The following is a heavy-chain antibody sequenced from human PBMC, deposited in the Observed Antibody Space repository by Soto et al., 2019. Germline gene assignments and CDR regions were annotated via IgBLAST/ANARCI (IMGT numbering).Heavy chain of an antibody. CDR3: ARSSSDYDFWSGYSLYAMDV. Sequence: GASVKVSCKASGYTFTSYDINWVRQATGQGLEWMGWMNPNSGNTGYAQKFQGRVTMTRNTSISTAHMELSSLRSEDTAVYYCARSSSDYDFWSGYSLYAMDVWG. J-gene: IGHJ6*02. CDR1: GYTFTSYD. D-gene: IGHD3-3*01. V-gene: IGHV1-8*01. CDR2: MNPNSGNT.